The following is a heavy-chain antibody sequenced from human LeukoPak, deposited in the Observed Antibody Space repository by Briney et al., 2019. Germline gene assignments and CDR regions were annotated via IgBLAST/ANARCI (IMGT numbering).Heavy chain of an antibody. V-gene: IGHV4-31*03. CDR1: GGSISSGGYY. J-gene: IGHJ4*02. CDR2: IYYSGST. CDR3: ARAGWEQLEVFDY. Sequence: SETLSLTCTVSGGSISSGGYYWSWIRQHPGKGLEWIVYIYYSGSTYYNPSLKSRVTISVDTSKNQFSLKLSSVTAADTAVYYCARAGWEQLEVFDYWGQGTLVTVSS. D-gene: IGHD6-6*01.